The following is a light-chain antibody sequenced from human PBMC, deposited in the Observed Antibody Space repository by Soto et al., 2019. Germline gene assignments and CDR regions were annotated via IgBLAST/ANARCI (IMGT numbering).Light chain of an antibody. V-gene: IGLV1-44*01. CDR3: ASWDDSLNGWV. J-gene: IGLJ3*02. Sequence: QSALTQPPSASGTPGRRVTISCSGSSSNIGSNTVNWYQQRPGTAPKLLIYTNNDRPSGVPDRFSGFRSGTSASLAISRIQSEDEADYYCASWDDSLNGWVFGGGTKLTVL. CDR2: TNN. CDR1: SSNIGSNT.